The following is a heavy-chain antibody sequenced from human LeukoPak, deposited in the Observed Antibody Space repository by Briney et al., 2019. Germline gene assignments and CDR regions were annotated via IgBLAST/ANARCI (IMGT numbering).Heavy chain of an antibody. D-gene: IGHD2-8*02. CDR3: ARDLTGKYYIAY. CDR2: IGYSGTNT. Sequence: GGSLRLSCAASGFSFSSFGMHWVRQAPGEGLEWVAYIGYSGTNTHYADSVKGRFTISRDNSKNTVHLQMNSLRAADTALYSCARDLTGKYYIAYWGQGTLVTVSS. V-gene: IGHV3-30*02. J-gene: IGHJ4*02. CDR1: GFSFSSFG.